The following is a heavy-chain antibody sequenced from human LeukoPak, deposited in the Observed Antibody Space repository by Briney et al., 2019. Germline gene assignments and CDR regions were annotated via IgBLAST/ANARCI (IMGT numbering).Heavy chain of an antibody. D-gene: IGHD3-3*01. CDR2: ISSSSSFI. CDR1: GFTFSDYY. V-gene: IGHV3-11*06. CDR3: ARDHGFSYYYYYMDV. Sequence: GGSLRLSCAASGFTFSDYYMSWIRQAPGKGLEWVSSISSSSSFIYYADSVKGRFTISRDNAKNSVYLQMNRLRAEDTAVYYCARDHGFSYYYYYMDVWGKGTTVTVSS. J-gene: IGHJ6*03.